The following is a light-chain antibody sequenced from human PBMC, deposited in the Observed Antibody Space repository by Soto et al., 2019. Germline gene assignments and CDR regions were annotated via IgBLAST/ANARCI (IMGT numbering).Light chain of an antibody. CDR2: DAF. Sequence: EIVLTQSPATLSLSPGERATLSCRASQSVGSYFAWYQQKPGQAPRLLIYDAFSRATGIPARFSGSGSGTDFTLTISSLEPEDFAVYFCQQRSCWPLTFGGGTMVEIK. V-gene: IGKV3-11*01. CDR3: QQRSCWPLT. CDR1: QSVGSY. J-gene: IGKJ4*01.